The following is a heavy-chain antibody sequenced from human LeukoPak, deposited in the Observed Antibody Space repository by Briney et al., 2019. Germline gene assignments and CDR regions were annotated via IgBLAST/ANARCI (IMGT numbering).Heavy chain of an antibody. V-gene: IGHV3-9*01. J-gene: IGHJ4*03. CDR2: ISGNSGTT. CDR1: GYTFDDYA. Sequence: GGSLRLSCEASGYTFDDYAMHWVRQAPGKGLEWVSGISGNSGTTDYAESVKGRFTISTDNTKNSLYMQVSSLRNEDTALYFCAKDKRPIGAGKVYYSGHRTLGTVSS. CDR3: AKDKRPIGAGKVYY. D-gene: IGHD3-10*01.